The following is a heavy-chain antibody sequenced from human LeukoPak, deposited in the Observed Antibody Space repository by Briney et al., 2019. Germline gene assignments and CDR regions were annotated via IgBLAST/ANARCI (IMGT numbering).Heavy chain of an antibody. Sequence: GASVKVSCKASGYTFTGYYMHWVRQAPGQGLEWMGWINPNSGGTSYAQKFQGRVTMTRDTSISTAYMELSRLRSDDTAAYYCTRAAVDTAISGWGQGTLVTVSS. CDR1: GYTFTGYY. CDR3: TRAAVDTAISG. V-gene: IGHV1-2*02. J-gene: IGHJ4*02. CDR2: INPNSGGT. D-gene: IGHD5-18*01.